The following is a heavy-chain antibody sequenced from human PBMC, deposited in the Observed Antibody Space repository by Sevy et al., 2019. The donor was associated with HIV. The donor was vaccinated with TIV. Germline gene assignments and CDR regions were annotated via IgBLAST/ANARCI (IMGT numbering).Heavy chain of an antibody. J-gene: IGHJ4*02. CDR1: GFTFSSYW. Sequence: GGSLRLSCAASGFTFSSYWMHLVRQAPGKGLVWVSRINSDGSSTSYADSVKGRFTISRDNAKNTLYLQMNSLRAEDTAVYYCARGYCSSTSCYGSKYYFDYWGQGTLVTVSS. D-gene: IGHD2-2*01. CDR2: INSDGSST. V-gene: IGHV3-74*01. CDR3: ARGYCSSTSCYGSKYYFDY.